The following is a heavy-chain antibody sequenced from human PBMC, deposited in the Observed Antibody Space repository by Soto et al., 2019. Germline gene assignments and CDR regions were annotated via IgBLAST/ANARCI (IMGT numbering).Heavy chain of an antibody. J-gene: IGHJ4*02. Sequence: PSLTCGVAGGSISSGGDYWRWIRQHPGKGLEWIGYIYYSGSTYYNPSLKSRVTISVDTSKNQFSLKLSSVTAADTAVYYCARGHYDILTGYYTFDYWGQGTLVTVSS. V-gene: IGHV4-31*11. CDR2: IYYSGST. D-gene: IGHD3-9*01. CDR1: GGSISSGGDY. CDR3: ARGHYDILTGYYTFDY.